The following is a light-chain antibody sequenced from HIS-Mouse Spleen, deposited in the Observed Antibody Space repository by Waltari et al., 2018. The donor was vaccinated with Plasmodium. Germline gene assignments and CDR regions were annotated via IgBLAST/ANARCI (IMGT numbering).Light chain of an antibody. J-gene: IGKJ1*01. V-gene: IGKV3-20*01. CDR1: QSVSSSY. CDR2: GAS. Sequence: EIVLTQSPGTLSLSPGERATLSCRASQSVSSSYLAWYQQKPGQAPRLLIYGASSRATGFPDRFSGSGSGTDFTLTISRRGPEDCAVYYCQQYGSSGTFGQGTKVEIK. CDR3: QQYGSSGT.